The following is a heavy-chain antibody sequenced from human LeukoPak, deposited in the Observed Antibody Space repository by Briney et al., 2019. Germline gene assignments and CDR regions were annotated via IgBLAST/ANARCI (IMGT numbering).Heavy chain of an antibody. CDR1: GGSISSYY. V-gene: IGHV4-59*12. Sequence: SETLSLTCTVSGGSISSYYWSWIRQPPGKGLEWIGYIYYSGSTYYNPSLKSRVTISVDTSKNQFSLKLSSVTAADTAVYYCATTTTVTSSGFDPWGQGTLVTVSS. J-gene: IGHJ5*02. CDR3: ATTTTVTSSGFDP. CDR2: IYYSGST. D-gene: IGHD4-17*01.